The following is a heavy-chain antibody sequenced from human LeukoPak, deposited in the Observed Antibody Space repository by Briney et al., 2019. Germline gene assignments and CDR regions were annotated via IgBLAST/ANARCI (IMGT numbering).Heavy chain of an antibody. CDR2: IYHSGST. Sequence: XVSGGSIXSSNWWSGVREPPGEGLEWIGEIYHSGSTNYNPSLKSRVTISVDKSKNQFSLKLSSVTAADTAVYYCARGYCSSTSCYTFDYWGQGTLVTVSS. D-gene: IGHD2-2*02. CDR3: ARGYCSSTSCYTFDY. J-gene: IGHJ4*02. V-gene: IGHV4-4*02. CDR1: GGSIXSSNW.